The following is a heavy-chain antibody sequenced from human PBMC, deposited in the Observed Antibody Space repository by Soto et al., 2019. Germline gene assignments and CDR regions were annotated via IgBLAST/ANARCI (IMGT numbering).Heavy chain of an antibody. V-gene: IGHV4-30-4*01. CDR3: ARDRTGTAQFDY. CDR1: GGSISSGDYY. CDR2: IYYSGST. D-gene: IGHD1-7*01. Sequence: KASETLSLTCTVSGGSISSGDYYWSWIRQPPGKGLEWIGYIYYSGSTYYNPSLKSRVTISVDTSKNQFSLKLSSVTAADTAVYYCARDRTGTAQFDYWGQGTLVTVSS. J-gene: IGHJ4*02.